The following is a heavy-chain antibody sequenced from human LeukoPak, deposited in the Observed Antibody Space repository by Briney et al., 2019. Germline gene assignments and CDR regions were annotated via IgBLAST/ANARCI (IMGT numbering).Heavy chain of an antibody. J-gene: IGHJ4*02. CDR1: GFSFSDYS. CDR3: TRERRGSYYAFES. Sequence: PGGSLRLSCAASGFSFSDYSISWIRQSPGKGPEWISYVMSGRGSTNYADSAKGRFTISRDNAKNSVALQLDGLRADDTAVYFCTRERRGSYYAFESWGQGTLVTVSS. CDR2: VMSGRGST. D-gene: IGHD3-16*01. V-gene: IGHV3-11*05.